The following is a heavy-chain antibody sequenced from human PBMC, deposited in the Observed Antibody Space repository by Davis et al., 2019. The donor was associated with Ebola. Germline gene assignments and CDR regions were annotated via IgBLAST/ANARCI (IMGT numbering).Heavy chain of an antibody. D-gene: IGHD4-17*01. CDR2: IYYSGTT. CDR3: TRHAPSVTTTVAGNVDY. J-gene: IGHJ4*02. CDR1: SGSISSSSYY. V-gene: IGHV4-39*01. Sequence: SETLSLTCTVSSGSISSSSYYWGWIRQPPGKGLEWVGGIYYSGTTYYNPSLKSQVTISVDTSKNQFSLKLSSVTATDTAIYYCTRHAPSVTTTVAGNVDYWGQGTLVTVSS.